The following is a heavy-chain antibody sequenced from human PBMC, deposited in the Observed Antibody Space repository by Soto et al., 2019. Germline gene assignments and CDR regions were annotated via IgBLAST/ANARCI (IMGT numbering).Heavy chain of an antibody. V-gene: IGHV3-23*01. D-gene: IGHD3-3*01. CDR2: ISGSGGST. Sequence: SGGSLRLSCSASGFTFSSYAMSWVRQAPGKGLEWVSAISGSGGSTYYADSVKGRFTISRDNSKNTLYLQMNSLRAEDTAVYYCANDFWSGYFKSNWFDPWGQGTLVTVSS. CDR1: GFTFSSYA. CDR3: ANDFWSGYFKSNWFDP. J-gene: IGHJ5*02.